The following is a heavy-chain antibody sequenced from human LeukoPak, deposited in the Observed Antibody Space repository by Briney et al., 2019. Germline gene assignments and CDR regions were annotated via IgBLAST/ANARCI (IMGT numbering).Heavy chain of an antibody. Sequence: SGTLSLTCAVSGGSISSSNWWSWVRQPPGKGLEWIGEIYHSGSTNYNPSLKSRVTISVDKSKNQFSLKLSSVTAADTAVYYCAREYKDSSGYRYAFDIWGQGTMVTVSS. J-gene: IGHJ3*02. CDR1: GGSISSSNW. CDR2: IYHSGST. D-gene: IGHD3-22*01. V-gene: IGHV4-4*02. CDR3: AREYKDSSGYRYAFDI.